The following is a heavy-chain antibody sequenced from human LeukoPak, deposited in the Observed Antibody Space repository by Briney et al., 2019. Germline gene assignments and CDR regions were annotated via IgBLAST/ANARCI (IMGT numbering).Heavy chain of an antibody. CDR3: ARGVADEYYYDSSGYFYYFDY. CDR2: IKQDGSEK. D-gene: IGHD3-22*01. Sequence: PWGSLRLSCAASGFTFSSYWMSWVRQAPGKGLEWVANIKQDGSEKYYVDSVKGRFTISRDNAKNSLYLQMNSLRAEDTAVYYCARGVADEYYYDSSGYFYYFDYWGQGTLVTVSS. CDR1: GFTFSSYW. J-gene: IGHJ4*02. V-gene: IGHV3-7*01.